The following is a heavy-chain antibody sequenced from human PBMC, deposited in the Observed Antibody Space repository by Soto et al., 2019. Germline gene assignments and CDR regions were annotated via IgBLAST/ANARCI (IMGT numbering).Heavy chain of an antibody. Sequence: GGPLRLSCAASGFTFSSYAMSWVRQAPGQGPEWASAISGSGGSTYYGDSVKGRFTISRDNSKNTLYLQMNSLRAEDTAVYYCAKTSADYDFWSGRMDVWGKGTTVTVSS. V-gene: IGHV3-23*01. CDR3: AKTSADYDFWSGRMDV. CDR1: GFTFSSYA. CDR2: ISGSGGST. D-gene: IGHD3-3*01. J-gene: IGHJ6*04.